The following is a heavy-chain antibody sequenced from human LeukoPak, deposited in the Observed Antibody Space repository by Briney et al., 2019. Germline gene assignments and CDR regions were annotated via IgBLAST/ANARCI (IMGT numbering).Heavy chain of an antibody. Sequence: ASVKVSCKASGYTFTSYDISWVRQAPGQGLEWMGWVSAYNGLTNYAQKLQGRVAMTTDTSTSTVYMELRSLRSDDTAVYHCARSITMMGYYFDYWGRGTLVTVSS. CDR3: ARSITMMGYYFDY. D-gene: IGHD3-22*01. CDR2: VSAYNGLT. CDR1: GYTFTSYD. V-gene: IGHV1-18*01. J-gene: IGHJ4*02.